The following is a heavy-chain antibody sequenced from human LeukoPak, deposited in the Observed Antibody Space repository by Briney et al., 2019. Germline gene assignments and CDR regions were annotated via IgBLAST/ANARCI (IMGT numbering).Heavy chain of an antibody. CDR3: VASSITMIVVVIANAFDI. Sequence: GGSLRLSCAASGFTLSNAWMSWVGQAPGKGLEWVGRIKSKTDGGTTDYAAPVTGRFTISRSESKNTVYLQMNSLRTEDTAVYYCVASSITMIVVVIANAFDIWGQGTMVTVSS. CDR1: GFTLSNAW. D-gene: IGHD3-22*01. V-gene: IGHV3-15*01. CDR2: IKSKTDGGTT. J-gene: IGHJ3*02.